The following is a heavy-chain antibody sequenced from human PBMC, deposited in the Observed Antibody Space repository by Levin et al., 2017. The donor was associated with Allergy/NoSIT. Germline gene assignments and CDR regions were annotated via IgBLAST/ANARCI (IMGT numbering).Heavy chain of an antibody. Sequence: GGSLRLSCAASGFTFSSYEMNWVRQAPGKGLEWVSYISSSGSTIYYADSVKGRFTISRDNAKNSLYLQMNSLRAEDTAVYYCARDRGSYGYYRGYYYYYGMDVWGQGTTVTVSS. V-gene: IGHV3-48*03. D-gene: IGHD5-18*01. CDR1: GFTFSSYE. J-gene: IGHJ6*02. CDR2: ISSSGSTI. CDR3: ARDRGSYGYYRGYYYYYGMDV.